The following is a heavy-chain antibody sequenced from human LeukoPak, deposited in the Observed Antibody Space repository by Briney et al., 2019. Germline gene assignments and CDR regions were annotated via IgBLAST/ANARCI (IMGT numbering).Heavy chain of an antibody. CDR1: GFTFSSYG. J-gene: IGHJ4*02. CDR3: ARDRAVAGFCFDY. D-gene: IGHD6-19*01. CDR2: IWYDGSNK. V-gene: IGHV3-33*01. Sequence: GGSLRLSCAASGFTFSSYGMHWVRQAPGKGLEWVAVIWYDGSNKYYADSVKGRFTISRGNSKNTLYLQMNSLRAEDTAVYYCARDRAVAGFCFDYWGQGTLVTVSS.